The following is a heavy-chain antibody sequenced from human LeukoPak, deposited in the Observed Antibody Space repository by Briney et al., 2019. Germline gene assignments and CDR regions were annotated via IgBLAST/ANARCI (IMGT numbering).Heavy chain of an antibody. CDR3: AKDRPNYYHSSGSYYKRDGDS. Sequence: ETLSLTCTVSGYSISSGYYWGWIRQPPGKGLEWVSSISSRSDLSYYVDSVKGRFTISRDNSRSTLYLQMSGVRAEDTALYYCAKDRPNYYHSSGSYYKRDGDSWGRGTLVTVSS. V-gene: IGHV3-23*01. CDR1: GYSISSGYY. D-gene: IGHD3-22*01. J-gene: IGHJ5*01. CDR2: ISSRSDLS.